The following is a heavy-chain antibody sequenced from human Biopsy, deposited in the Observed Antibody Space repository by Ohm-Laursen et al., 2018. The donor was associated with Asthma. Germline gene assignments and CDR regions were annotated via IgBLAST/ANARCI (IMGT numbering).Heavy chain of an antibody. V-gene: IGHV4-30-4*01. CDR1: GGYTGSSDHH. D-gene: IGHD4-17*01. CDR2: VFWSGST. CDR3: ARVVSYGDIYFGIDV. Sequence: SQTLSLTCRVSGGYTGSSDHHWAWIRQAPGKGLEWIGFVFWSGSTHYSRSLERRVSISIDTATNEFSMKLRSVTPADTAVYFCARVVSYGDIYFGIDVWGPGNTVVVS. J-gene: IGHJ6*02.